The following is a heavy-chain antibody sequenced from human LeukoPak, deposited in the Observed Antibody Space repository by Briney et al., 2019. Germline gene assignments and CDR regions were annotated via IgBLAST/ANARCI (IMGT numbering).Heavy chain of an antibody. D-gene: IGHD4-17*01. CDR2: ISYDGSNK. J-gene: IGHJ3*02. CDR1: GFTFSSYG. Sequence: GGSLRLSCAASGFTFSSYGMHWVRQAPGKGLEWVAVISYDGSNKYYADSVKGRFTISRDNSKNTLYLQMNSLGAEDTAVYYCAKADYGDPTDAFDIWGQGTMVTVSS. V-gene: IGHV3-30*18. CDR3: AKADYGDPTDAFDI.